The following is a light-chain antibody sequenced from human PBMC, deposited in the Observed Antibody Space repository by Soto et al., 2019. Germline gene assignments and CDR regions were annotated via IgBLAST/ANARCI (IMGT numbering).Light chain of an antibody. CDR3: QQYNDAQWT. CDR2: AAS. Sequence: DIQMTQSPSSLSASVGDRVTITCRASQGISKYLAWYQQKPGKVPKLLIYAASTLQSGVPSRFSGSGSGTDFTLTISILQPEDVATYYCQQYNDAQWTFGPGTKVEIK. J-gene: IGKJ1*01. CDR1: QGISKY. V-gene: IGKV1-27*01.